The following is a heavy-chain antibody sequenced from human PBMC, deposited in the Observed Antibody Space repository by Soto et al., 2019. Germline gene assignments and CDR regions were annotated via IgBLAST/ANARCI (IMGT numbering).Heavy chain of an antibody. D-gene: IGHD3-3*01. CDR1: GGSISSSSYY. CDR2: IYYSGST. V-gene: IGHV4-39*07. Sequence: SETLSLTCTVSGGSISSSSYYWGWIRQPPGKGLEWIGSIYYSGSTYYNPSLKSPVTISVDTSKNQFSLKLSSVTAADTAVYYCARDYYDFWSGYYYWGQGTLVTVSS. J-gene: IGHJ4*02. CDR3: ARDYYDFWSGYYY.